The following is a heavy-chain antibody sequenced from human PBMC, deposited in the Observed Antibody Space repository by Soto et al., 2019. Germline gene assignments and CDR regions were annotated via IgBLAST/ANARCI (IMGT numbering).Heavy chain of an antibody. Sequence: GASVKVSCKASGGTFSSYAISWVRQAPGQGLEWMGGIIPIFGTANYAQKFQGRVTITADKSTSTAYMELSSLRSEDTAVYYCAXIPPSDSSGLKAVYFDYWGQGTLVTVSS. D-gene: IGHD6-19*01. V-gene: IGHV1-69*06. CDR1: GGTFSSYA. J-gene: IGHJ4*02. CDR3: AXIPPSDSSGLKAVYFDY. CDR2: IIPIFGTA.